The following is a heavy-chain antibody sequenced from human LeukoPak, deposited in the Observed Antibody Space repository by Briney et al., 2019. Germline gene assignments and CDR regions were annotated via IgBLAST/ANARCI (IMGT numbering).Heavy chain of an antibody. CDR3: ARPNCSGGSCYSAWFDP. CDR2: IYYSGST. V-gene: IGHV4-59*08. CDR1: GGSISSYY. Sequence: PSGTLSLTCTVSGGSISSYYWSWIRQPPGKGLEWIGYIYYSGSTNYNPSLKSRVTISVDTSKNQFSLKLSSVTAADTAVYYCARPNCSGGSCYSAWFDPWGQGTLVTVSS. D-gene: IGHD2-15*01. J-gene: IGHJ5*02.